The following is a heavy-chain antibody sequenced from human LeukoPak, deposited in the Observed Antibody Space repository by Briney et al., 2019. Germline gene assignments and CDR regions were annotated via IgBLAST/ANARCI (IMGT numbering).Heavy chain of an antibody. D-gene: IGHD6-19*01. CDR1: GFTLSSYA. V-gene: IGHV3-66*01. CDR3: ARASQWLAFDY. J-gene: IGHJ4*02. CDR2: IYNGDNT. Sequence: GGSLRLSCAASGFTLSSYAMSWVRQAPGKGLEWVSVIYNGDNTYYADSVRGRFTISRDNSKNTLYLQMNSLRVEDTAVYYCARASQWLAFDYWGQGTLVTVSS.